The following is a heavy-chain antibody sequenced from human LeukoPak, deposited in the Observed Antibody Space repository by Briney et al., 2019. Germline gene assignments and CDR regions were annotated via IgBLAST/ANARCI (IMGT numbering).Heavy chain of an antibody. CDR3: ASSYCTNGVCYDYYYYMDV. V-gene: IGHV1-2*02. D-gene: IGHD2-8*01. CDR2: INPNSGGT. Sequence: ASVKVSCKASGYTFTGYYMHWVRQAPGQGLEWMGWINPNSGGTNYVQKFQGRVTMTRDTSISTAYMELSRLRSDDTAVYYCASSYCTNGVCYDYYYYMDVWGKGTTVTVSS. CDR1: GYTFTGYY. J-gene: IGHJ6*03.